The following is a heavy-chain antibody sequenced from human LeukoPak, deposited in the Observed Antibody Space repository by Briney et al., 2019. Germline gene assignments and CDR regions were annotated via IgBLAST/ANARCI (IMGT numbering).Heavy chain of an antibody. CDR1: GGSISNYY. Sequence: PSETLSLTCTVSGGSISNYYWSWIRQPPGKGLEWIAYINYSGSTNYNPSLKSRVTISVDTSKNQFSLKLSSVTAADTAVYYCARSISGWPIDYWGQGTLVTVSS. CDR2: INYSGST. J-gene: IGHJ4*02. D-gene: IGHD6-19*01. CDR3: ARSISGWPIDY. V-gene: IGHV4-59*12.